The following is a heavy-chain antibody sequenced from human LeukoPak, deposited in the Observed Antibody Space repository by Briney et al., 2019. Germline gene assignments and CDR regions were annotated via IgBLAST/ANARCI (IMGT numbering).Heavy chain of an antibody. D-gene: IGHD6-6*01. J-gene: IGHJ5*02. CDR1: GGSISSSSYY. CDR3: ARERDRARPGS. Sequence: SETLSLTCTVSGGSISSSSYYWGWIRQPPGKGLEWIGSIYYSGSTYYNPSLKSRVTISVDTSKNQFSLKLSSVTAADTAVYYCARERDRARPGSWGQGTLVTVSS. CDR2: IYYSGST. V-gene: IGHV4-39*02.